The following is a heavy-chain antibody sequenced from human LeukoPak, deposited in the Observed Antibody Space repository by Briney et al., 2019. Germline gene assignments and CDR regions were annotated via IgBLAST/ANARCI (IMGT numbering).Heavy chain of an antibody. CDR3: ARARITIFYGMDV. D-gene: IGHD3-3*01. CDR1: GYTFTSYA. CDR2: INAGNGNT. V-gene: IGHV1-3*01. J-gene: IGHJ6*02. Sequence: ASVKVSCKASGYTFTSYAMHWVRQAPGQRPEWMGWINAGNGNTKYSQKLQGRVTITRDTSASTAYMELSSLRSEDTAVYYCARARITIFYGMDVWGQGTTVTVSS.